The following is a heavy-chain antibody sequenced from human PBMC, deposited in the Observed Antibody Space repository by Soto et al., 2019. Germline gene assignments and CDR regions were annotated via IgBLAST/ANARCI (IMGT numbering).Heavy chain of an antibody. CDR2: IHYSGST. Sequence: VQLQESGPGLVKPSETLSLTCTVSGGSISGYYWSWIRQSPGKGLEWIGYIHYSGSTNYNPSLKSRVTISVDTSKNQLSLTLSSVTAADTAVYYCARGSAAGTNSPSDYWGQGTLVTVSS. CDR3: ARGSAAGTNSPSDY. V-gene: IGHV4-59*01. CDR1: GGSISGYY. J-gene: IGHJ4*02. D-gene: IGHD6-13*01.